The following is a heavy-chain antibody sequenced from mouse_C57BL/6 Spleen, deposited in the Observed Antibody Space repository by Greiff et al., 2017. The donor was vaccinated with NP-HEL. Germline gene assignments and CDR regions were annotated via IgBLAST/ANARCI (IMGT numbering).Heavy chain of an antibody. J-gene: IGHJ3*01. CDR3: ARGLPEGFAY. D-gene: IGHD2-10*01. Sequence: EVKLMESGGGLVKPGGSLKLSCAASGFTFSDYGMHWVRQAPEKGLEWVAYISSGSSTIYYADTVKGRFTISRDNAKNTLFLQMTSLRSEDTAMYYCARGLPEGFAYWGQGTLVTVSA. V-gene: IGHV5-17*01. CDR2: ISSGSSTI. CDR1: GFTFSDYG.